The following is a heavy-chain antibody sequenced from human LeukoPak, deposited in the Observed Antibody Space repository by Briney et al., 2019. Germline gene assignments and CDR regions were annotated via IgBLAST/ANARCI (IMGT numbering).Heavy chain of an antibody. CDR3: AREGLGYCSGGSCHDFDY. CDR2: INPSGGST. J-gene: IGHJ4*02. Sequence: ASVKVSCKASGYTFTSYYMHWVRQAHGQGLEWMGRINPSGGSTSYAQKFQGRVTMTRDTSTSTVYMELSSLRSEDTAVYYCAREGLGYCSGGSCHDFDYWGQGTLVTVSS. D-gene: IGHD2-15*01. V-gene: IGHV1-46*01. CDR1: GYTFTSYY.